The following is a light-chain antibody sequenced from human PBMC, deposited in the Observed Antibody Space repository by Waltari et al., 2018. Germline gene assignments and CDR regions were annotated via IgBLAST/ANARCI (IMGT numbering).Light chain of an antibody. CDR3: CSYAGSSTLL. Sequence: QSALTQPASVSGSPGQSITISCTGTSSDGGRYNLVSWYQQHPGKTPKRMIYEVSKRPSGVSNRYSGSKSGNTASLTIAGLQAKDEADYYCCSYAGSSTLLFGTGTKVTVL. V-gene: IGLV2-23*01. CDR2: EVS. J-gene: IGLJ1*01. CDR1: SSDGGRYNL.